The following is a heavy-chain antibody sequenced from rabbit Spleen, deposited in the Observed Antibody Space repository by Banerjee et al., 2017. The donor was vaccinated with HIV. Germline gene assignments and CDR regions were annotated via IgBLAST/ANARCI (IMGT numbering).Heavy chain of an antibody. CDR1: GVDFSRHYY. V-gene: IGHV1S45*01. D-gene: IGHD1-1*01. CDR2: IDSGSSGFT. J-gene: IGHJ6*01. CDR3: ARDTSTSFSTYGMDL. Sequence: QEQLVESGGGLVKPEGSLTLTCKASGVDFSRHYYMCWVRQAPGKGLESIACIDSGSSGFTYFATWAKGRFTISKTSSTTVTLQMTRLTAADTATYFCARDTSTSFSTYGMDLWGPGTLVTVS.